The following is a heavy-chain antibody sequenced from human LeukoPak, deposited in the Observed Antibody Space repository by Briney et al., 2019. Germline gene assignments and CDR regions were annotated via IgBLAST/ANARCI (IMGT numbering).Heavy chain of an antibody. Sequence: ASVKVSCKVSGYTLTELSMHWVRQAPGKGLEWMGGFDPEDGETIYAQKFQGRVTMTEDTSTDTAYMELSSLRSEDTAVYYCATIVITMEERLPGFDYWGQGTLVTVSS. CDR1: GYTLTELS. D-gene: IGHD3-10*01. CDR2: FDPEDGET. V-gene: IGHV1-24*01. CDR3: ATIVITMEERLPGFDY. J-gene: IGHJ4*02.